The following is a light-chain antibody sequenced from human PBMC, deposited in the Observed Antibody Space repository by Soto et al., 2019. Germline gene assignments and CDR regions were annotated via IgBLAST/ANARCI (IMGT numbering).Light chain of an antibody. Sequence: DIVMTQSPDPLAVSLGERATINCKSSQSLLYSSNNKNYLAWYQQKPGQPPKLLIYWASTRESGVPDRFSGSGSGTDFTLTFSSLQPEDVAVYYCQQYYGTPTFGGGTKVEIK. V-gene: IGKV4-1*01. CDR2: WAS. J-gene: IGKJ4*01. CDR1: QSLLYSSNNKNY. CDR3: QQYYGTPT.